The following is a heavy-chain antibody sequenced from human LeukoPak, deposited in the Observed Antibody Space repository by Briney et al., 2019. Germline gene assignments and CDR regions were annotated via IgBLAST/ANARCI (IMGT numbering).Heavy chain of an antibody. CDR3: AKDHYYDSSGYSNFDY. D-gene: IGHD3-22*01. Sequence: GGSLRLSCAASGFTFSGYAMSWVRQAPGKGLEWVSAISGSGGSTYYADSVKGRFTISRDNSKNTLYLQMNSLRAEDTAVYYCAKDHYYDSSGYSNFDYWGQGTLVTVSS. V-gene: IGHV3-23*01. CDR2: ISGSGGST. CDR1: GFTFSGYA. J-gene: IGHJ4*02.